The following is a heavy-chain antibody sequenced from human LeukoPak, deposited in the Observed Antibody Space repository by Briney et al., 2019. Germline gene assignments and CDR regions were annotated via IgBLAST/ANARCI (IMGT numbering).Heavy chain of an antibody. CDR3: AREFNGYYYYYGMDV. Sequence: GPVKVSCKASGYTFTGYCMHWVRQAPGRGLEWMGRINPNSGGTNYAQKFQGRVTMTRDTSISTAYMELSRLRSDDTAVYYCAREFNGYYYYYGMDVWGQGTTVTVSS. CDR2: INPNSGGT. V-gene: IGHV1-2*06. CDR1: GYTFTGYC. J-gene: IGHJ6*02. D-gene: IGHD2-8*01.